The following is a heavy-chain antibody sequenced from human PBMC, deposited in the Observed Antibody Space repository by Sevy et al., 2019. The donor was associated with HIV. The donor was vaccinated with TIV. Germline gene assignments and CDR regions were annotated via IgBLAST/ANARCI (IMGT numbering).Heavy chain of an antibody. D-gene: IGHD2-15*01. CDR3: ARVSGSGYCSGGSCYQFDY. V-gene: IGHV3-7*03. CDR1: GFSFSGYG. CDR2: IKQDGSEK. J-gene: IGHJ4*02. Sequence: GGSLRLSCAASGFSFSGYGMHWVRQAPGKGLEWVANIKQDGSEKYYVDSVKGRFTISRDNAKNSLYLQMNSLRAEDTAVYYCARVSGSGYCSGGSCYQFDYWGQGTLVTVSS.